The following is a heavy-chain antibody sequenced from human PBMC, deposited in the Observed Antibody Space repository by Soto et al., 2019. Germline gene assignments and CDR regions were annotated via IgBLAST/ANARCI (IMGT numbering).Heavy chain of an antibody. J-gene: IGHJ4*02. CDR3: VRAHYYDSSGYDY. CDR1: GFTFSSYG. D-gene: IGHD3-22*01. V-gene: IGHV3-33*01. Sequence: QVQLVESGGGVVQPGRSLRLSCAASGFTFSSYGMHWVRQAPGKGLEWVAVIWYDGRNKYYADSVKGRFTISRDNSRNTLYLPMNSLRAEDTAVYYCVRAHYYDSSGYDYWGQGTLVTVSS. CDR2: IWYDGRNK.